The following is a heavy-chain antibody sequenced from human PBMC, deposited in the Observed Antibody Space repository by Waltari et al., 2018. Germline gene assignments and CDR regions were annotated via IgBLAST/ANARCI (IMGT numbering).Heavy chain of an antibody. J-gene: IGHJ6*03. CDR2: ISSSSSYI. V-gene: IGHV3-21*01. CDR1: GFTFSSYS. CDR3: ARVRDAYYYYYMDV. Sequence: EVQLVESGGGLVKPGGSLRLSCAASGFTFSSYSMNWVRQAPGKGLEWVSSISSSSSYIYYADSVKGRFTISRDNAKNSLYLQMNSLRAEDTAVYYCARVRDAYYYYYMDVWGKGTTVTVSS.